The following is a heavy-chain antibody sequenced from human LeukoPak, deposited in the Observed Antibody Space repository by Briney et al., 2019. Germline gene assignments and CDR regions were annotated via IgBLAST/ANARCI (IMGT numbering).Heavy chain of an antibody. CDR1: GFTFSNAW. CDR3: TTSLWFGELLSSRRDF. Sequence: PGGSLRLSCAASGFTFSNAWMTWVRQAPGKGLEWVGRIKIKTDGGTTDYAAPVKGRFTISRDDSKNTLYLQMNSLKTEDTAVYYCTTSLWFGELLSSRRDFWGQGTLVTVSS. V-gene: IGHV3-15*01. CDR2: IKIKTDGGTT. J-gene: IGHJ4*02. D-gene: IGHD3-10*01.